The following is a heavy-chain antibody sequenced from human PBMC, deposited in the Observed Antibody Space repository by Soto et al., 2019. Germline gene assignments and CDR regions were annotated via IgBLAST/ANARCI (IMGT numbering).Heavy chain of an antibody. Sequence: ASVKVSCKVSGYTLTELSMHWVRQAPGKGLEWMGGFDPEDGETIYAQKFQGRVTMTEDTSTDTAYMELSSLRSEDTAVYYCATTAGAVAADYYYGMDVWGQGTTVTVS. CDR3: ATTAGAVAADYYYGMDV. V-gene: IGHV1-24*01. J-gene: IGHJ6*02. CDR1: GYTLTELS. D-gene: IGHD6-19*01. CDR2: FDPEDGET.